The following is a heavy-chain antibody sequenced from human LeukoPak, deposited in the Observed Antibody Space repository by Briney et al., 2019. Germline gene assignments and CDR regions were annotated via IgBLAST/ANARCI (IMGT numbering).Heavy chain of an antibody. J-gene: IGHJ6*03. Sequence: KPSETLSLTCTVSGDSISSSTYYWGWIRQPPGKGLEWIGSIFYSGSTYYNPSLKSRVTISVDTSKNQFSLKVSSVTAADTAVYYCARHGLEPTSFYYYMDVWGKGTTVTVSS. V-gene: IGHV4-39*01. CDR2: IFYSGST. D-gene: IGHD1-1*01. CDR1: GDSISSSTYY. CDR3: ARHGLEPTSFYYYMDV.